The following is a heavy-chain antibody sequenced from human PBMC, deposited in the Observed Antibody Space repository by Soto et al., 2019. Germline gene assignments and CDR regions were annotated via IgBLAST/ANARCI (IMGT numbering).Heavy chain of an antibody. CDR1: GSSVSTFG. Sequence: GGSLRLSCVASGSSVSTFGMNWVRQAPGEGLEWVAYISSSSTTIFYGGSVKGRFTASRDNAENSMYLEMNNLRVEDTAIYYCARDKGGSVAGFNWFDPWGHGTLVTVSS. CDR3: ARDKGGSVAGFNWFDP. J-gene: IGHJ5*02. V-gene: IGHV3-48*01. CDR2: ISSSSTTI. D-gene: IGHD6-19*01.